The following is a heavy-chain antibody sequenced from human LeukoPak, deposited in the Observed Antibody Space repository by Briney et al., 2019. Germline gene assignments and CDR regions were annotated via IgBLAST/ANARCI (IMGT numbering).Heavy chain of an antibody. CDR1: GGSFSGYY. V-gene: IGHV4-34*01. D-gene: IGHD7-27*01. CDR3: ARVVQTGDHVSWDY. Sequence: SETLSLTCAVYGGSFSGYYWSWVRQPPGKGLEWIGEINHSGSTNYNPSLKSRVTISVDTSKNQFSLKLSSVTAEDTAVYYCARVVQTGDHVSWDYWGQGTLVTVSS. J-gene: IGHJ4*02. CDR2: INHSGST.